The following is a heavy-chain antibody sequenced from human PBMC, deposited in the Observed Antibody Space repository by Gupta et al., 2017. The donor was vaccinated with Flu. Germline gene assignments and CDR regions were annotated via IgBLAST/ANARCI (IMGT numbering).Heavy chain of an antibody. CDR1: GYSISSGYY. CDR2: IYHSGST. Sequence: QVQLQESGPGLVKPSETLSLTCAVSGYSISSGYYWGWIRQPPGKGLEWIGSIYHSGSTYYNPSLKGRVTISVDTSKNQFSLKLSSVTAADTAVYYCARVVTGYCSSTSCYAGSNPRPNPYGMDVWGQGTTVTVSS. CDR3: ARVVTGYCSSTSCYAGSNPRPNPYGMDV. V-gene: IGHV4-38-2*01. J-gene: IGHJ6*02. D-gene: IGHD2-2*01.